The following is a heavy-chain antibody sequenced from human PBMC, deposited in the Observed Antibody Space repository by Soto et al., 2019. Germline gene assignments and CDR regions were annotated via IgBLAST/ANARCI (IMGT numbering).Heavy chain of an antibody. V-gene: IGHV3-7*01. Sequence: EVQLVESGGGLVKPGGSLRLSCAASGFEFSAYWMTWVRQAPGQGLEWVANIKRAGIEKYYGGSVRGRVSVSRDNAKNAAYLQMNRLKAEDTGVYFCARGRYSSGDYRKFFDYWGQGAMVTVSS. D-gene: IGHD3-22*01. CDR3: ARGRYSSGDYRKFFDY. J-gene: IGHJ4*02. CDR1: GFEFSAYW. CDR2: IKRAGIEK.